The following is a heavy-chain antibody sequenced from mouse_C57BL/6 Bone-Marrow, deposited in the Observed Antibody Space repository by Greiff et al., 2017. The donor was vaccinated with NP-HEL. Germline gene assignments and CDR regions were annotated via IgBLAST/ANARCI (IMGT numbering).Heavy chain of an antibody. J-gene: IGHJ2*01. CDR3: ARTAYYYGGGFDY. Sequence: LQESGAELVRPGTSVKMSCKASGYTFTNYWIGWAKQRPGHGLEWIGDIYPGGGYTNYNEKFKGKATLTADKSSSTAYMQFSSLTSEDSAIYYCARTAYYYGGGFDYWGQGTTLTVSS. CDR2: IYPGGGYT. V-gene: IGHV1-63*01. D-gene: IGHD1-1*01. CDR1: GYTFTNYW.